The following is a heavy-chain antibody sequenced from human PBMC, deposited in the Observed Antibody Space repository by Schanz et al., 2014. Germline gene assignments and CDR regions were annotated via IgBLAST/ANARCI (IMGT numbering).Heavy chain of an antibody. CDR2: ISRDGTTS. J-gene: IGHJ3*02. V-gene: IGHV3-48*03. D-gene: IGHD7-27*01. CDR1: GFTFRGHA. Sequence: VQLVESGGGVVQPGRSLRLSCAASGFTFRGHAMHWVRQAPGKGLEWLSYISRDGTTSYYADSVKGRFTISRDNAKNSLYLEMTSLRGEDTAVYYCARENLNWEAFDIWGQGTVVTVSS. CDR3: ARENLNWEAFDI.